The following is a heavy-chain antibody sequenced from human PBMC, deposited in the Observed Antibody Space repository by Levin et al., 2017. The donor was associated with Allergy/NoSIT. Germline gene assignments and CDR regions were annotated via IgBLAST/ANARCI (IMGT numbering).Heavy chain of an antibody. J-gene: IGHJ6*03. CDR1: GFTFSSYG. CDR3: ARVLRFYYYYYMDV. D-gene: IGHD5-12*01. CDR2: IWDDGYKK. Sequence: PGGSLRLSCAASGFTFSSYGMHWVRQAPGKGLEWVAVIWDDGYKKYYADSVKGRFTISRDNSKNTLYLQMNSLRAEDTAVYYCARVLRFYYYYYMDVGGKGTTVTVSS. V-gene: IGHV3-33*01.